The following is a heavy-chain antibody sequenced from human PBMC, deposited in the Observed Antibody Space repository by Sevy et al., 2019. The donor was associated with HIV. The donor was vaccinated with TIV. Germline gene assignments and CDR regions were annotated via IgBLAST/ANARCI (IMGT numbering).Heavy chain of an antibody. D-gene: IGHD2-15*01. V-gene: IGHV3-30-3*01. J-gene: IGHJ6*02. CDR2: ISYDGSNE. CDR3: ARDPEVASKQDYYHYGMDV. Sequence: GGSLRLSCAASGFTFSSYAMHWVRQAPGKGLEWVAVISYDGSNEYYADSVKGRFTISRDNSKNTLYLQMNSLRAEDTAVYYCARDPEVASKQDYYHYGMDVWGQGTTVTVSS. CDR1: GFTFSSYA.